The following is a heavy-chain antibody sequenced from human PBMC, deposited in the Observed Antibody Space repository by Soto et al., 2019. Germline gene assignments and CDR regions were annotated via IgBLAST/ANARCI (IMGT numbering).Heavy chain of an antibody. CDR1: GYTFTSYD. CDR2: MNPNSGNT. CDR3: ARGPVPLSGYDWAFSYYYYMDV. J-gene: IGHJ6*03. D-gene: IGHD5-12*01. Sequence: ASVKVSCKASGYTFTSYDINWVRQATGQGLEWMGWMNPNSGNTGYAQKFQGRVTMTRNTSISTAYMELSSPRSEDTAVYYCARGPVPLSGYDWAFSYYYYMDVWGKGTTVTVSS. V-gene: IGHV1-8*01.